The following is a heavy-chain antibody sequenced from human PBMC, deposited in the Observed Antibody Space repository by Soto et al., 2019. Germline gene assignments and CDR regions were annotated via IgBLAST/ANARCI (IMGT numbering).Heavy chain of an antibody. D-gene: IGHD5-12*01. J-gene: IGHJ1*01. V-gene: IGHV1-69*13. CDR2: IIPVFGRP. Sequence: EASVKVSCKASGGTFSSFGISWVRQAPGQGLEWMGGIIPVFGRPNYAQRFRGRLTITADESTNTGYMELIGLRSEDTAVYYCAREGSGYNFWGQGTQVTVSS. CDR3: AREGSGYNF. CDR1: GGTFSSFG.